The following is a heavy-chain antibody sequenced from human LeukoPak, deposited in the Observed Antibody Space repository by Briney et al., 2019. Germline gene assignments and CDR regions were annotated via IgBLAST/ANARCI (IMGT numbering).Heavy chain of an antibody. CDR1: GFTFSSYS. V-gene: IGHV3-23*01. D-gene: IGHD6-19*01. J-gene: IGHJ4*02. CDR3: ARGGSDWFGRTDY. CDR2: LSGNSAEV. Sequence: GGSLRLSCAASGFTFSSYSMTWVRQAPGTGLEWISTLSGNSAEVFYADSVKDRFTISRDNSMNTLYLEMNNLKADDTALYYCARGGSDWFGRTDYWGQGTLVTVSS.